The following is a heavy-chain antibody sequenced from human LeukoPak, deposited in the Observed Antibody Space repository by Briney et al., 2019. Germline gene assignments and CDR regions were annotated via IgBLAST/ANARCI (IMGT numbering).Heavy chain of an antibody. Sequence: GRSLRLSCAASGFTFSSYAMHWVRQAPGKGLEWVAVISYDGSNKYYADSVKGRFTISRDNSKNTLYLQMNSLRAEDTAVYYCARDSYYYDSSGYFAYWGQGTLVTVSS. D-gene: IGHD3-22*01. V-gene: IGHV3-30*01. CDR1: GFTFSSYA. J-gene: IGHJ4*02. CDR2: ISYDGSNK. CDR3: ARDSYYYDSSGYFAY.